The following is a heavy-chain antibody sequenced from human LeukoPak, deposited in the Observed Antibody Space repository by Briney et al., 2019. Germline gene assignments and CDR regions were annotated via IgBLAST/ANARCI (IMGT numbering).Heavy chain of an antibody. J-gene: IGHJ5*02. CDR3: ARDPRGSGSYSWFDP. V-gene: IGHV3-7*01. CDR1: GFTFSSYW. Sequence: GGSLRLSCAASGFTFSSYWMSWVRQAPGKGLEWVANIKQDGSEKYYVDSVKGRFTISRDNAKNPLYLQMNSLRAEDTAVYYCARDPRGSGSYSWFDPWGQGTLVTVSS. D-gene: IGHD3-10*01. CDR2: IKQDGSEK.